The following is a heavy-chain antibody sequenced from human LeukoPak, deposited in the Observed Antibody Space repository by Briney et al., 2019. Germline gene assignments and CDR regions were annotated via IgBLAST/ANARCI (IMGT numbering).Heavy chain of an antibody. CDR2: ISAYNGNT. CDR1: VYTFTSYG. V-gene: IGHV1-18*01. D-gene: IGHD1-26*01. J-gene: IGHJ3*02. CDR3: ARDQNGGSYYVPGAFDI. Sequence: GASVKVSCKGSVYTFTSYGISWVRQAPGQGLEWVGWISAYNGNTNYAKKLQGRVNMTTDTSTSTAYMELRSLRSDDTAVYYCARDQNGGSYYVPGAFDIWGQGTMVTVSS.